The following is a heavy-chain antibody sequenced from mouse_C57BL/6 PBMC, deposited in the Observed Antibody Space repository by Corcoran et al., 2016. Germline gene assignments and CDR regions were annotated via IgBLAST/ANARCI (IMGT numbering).Heavy chain of an antibody. CDR2: IYPGSGNT. V-gene: IGHV1-76*01. J-gene: IGHJ1*03. Sequence: QVQLKQSVAELVRPGASVQLSCQASGYTFTDYYINWVKQRPGQGLEWIARIYPGSGNTYYNEKFKGKATLTAEKSSSTAYMQLSSLTSEDSAVYFCARKTAVYGSSFYWYVDVWGTGTTVTVSS. CDR3: ARKTAVYGSSFYWYVDV. CDR1: GYTFTDYY. D-gene: IGHD1-1*01.